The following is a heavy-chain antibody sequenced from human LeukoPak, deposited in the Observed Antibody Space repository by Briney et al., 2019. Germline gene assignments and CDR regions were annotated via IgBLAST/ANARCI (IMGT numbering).Heavy chain of an antibody. CDR3: ARGPSGGYSYYFDY. CDR1: GLTVSSNY. CDR2: IYSGGNT. V-gene: IGHV3-66*01. D-gene: IGHD1-26*01. J-gene: IGHJ4*02. Sequence: GGSLRLSCAASGLTVSSNYRSWVRQAPGKGLECVSTIYSGGNTYYADSVKGRFTISRDNSVNTVYLQVNSLRAEDTAMYYCARGPSGGYSYYFDYWGQGTLVTVSS.